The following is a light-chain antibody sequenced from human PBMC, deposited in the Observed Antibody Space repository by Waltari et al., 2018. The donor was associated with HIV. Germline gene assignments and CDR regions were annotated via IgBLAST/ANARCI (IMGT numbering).Light chain of an antibody. CDR3: QQYNTFPYT. CDR2: QAS. J-gene: IGKJ2*01. Sequence: DIQMTPSPSTLSTSVGDGFTLSCRASQTINNWLAWYQQKPGQAPKLLIYQASKLESGVPSRFRGTRSGTEFTLTISSLQPDDFATYYCQQYNTFPYTFGQGTKLEIK. V-gene: IGKV1-5*03. CDR1: QTINNW.